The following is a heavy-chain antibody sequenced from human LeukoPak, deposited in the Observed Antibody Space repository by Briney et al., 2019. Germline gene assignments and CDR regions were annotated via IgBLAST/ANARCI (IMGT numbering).Heavy chain of an antibody. D-gene: IGHD3-3*01. Sequence: PSETLSLTCAVYGGSFSGYYWSWIRQPPGKGLEWIGEINHSGSTYYNPSLKSRVTISVDTSKNQFSLKLSSVTAADTAVYYCARELVDYDFWSGYYPKYYFDYWGQGTLVTVSS. V-gene: IGHV4-34*01. J-gene: IGHJ4*02. CDR3: ARELVDYDFWSGYYPKYYFDY. CDR2: INHSGST. CDR1: GGSFSGYY.